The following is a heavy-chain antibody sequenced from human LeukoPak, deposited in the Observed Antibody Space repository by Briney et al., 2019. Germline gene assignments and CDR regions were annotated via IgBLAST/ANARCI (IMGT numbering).Heavy chain of an antibody. CDR1: GGSISSYY. Sequence: PSETLSLTCTVSGGSISSYYRSWIRQPPGKGLEWIGYIYYSGSTNYNPSLKSRVTISVDTSKNQFSLKLSSVTAADTAVYYCAGGYGGTYPDYWGQGTLVTVSS. CDR3: AGGYGGTYPDY. CDR2: IYYSGST. V-gene: IGHV4-59*01. D-gene: IGHD4-23*01. J-gene: IGHJ4*02.